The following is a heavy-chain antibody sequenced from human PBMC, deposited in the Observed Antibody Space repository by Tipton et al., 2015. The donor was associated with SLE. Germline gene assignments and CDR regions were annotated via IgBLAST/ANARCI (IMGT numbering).Heavy chain of an antibody. CDR3: ARGYCSDGVCYGFGFFDY. J-gene: IGHJ4*02. CDR2: INHSGGT. Sequence: GLVKPSETLSLTCGVYGGSFSTHFWVWIRQSPGKGLEWIGEINHSGGTMYNPALTSRVTISIDMSKNQFSLKMRSVTAADTAVYFCARGYCSDGVCYGFGFFDYWGQGNLVTVSS. D-gene: IGHD2-8*01. V-gene: IGHV4-34*01. CDR1: GGSFSTHF.